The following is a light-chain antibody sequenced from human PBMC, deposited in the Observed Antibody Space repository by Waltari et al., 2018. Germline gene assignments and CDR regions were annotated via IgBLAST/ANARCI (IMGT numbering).Light chain of an antibody. Sequence: QSALTQPASVSGSPGQSITISCTGTSSDVGGYNYVSWYQQHPGKAPKLMIYEVSNRPSWVSNRFAGSKSGNTASLTISGLQAEDEAEYYCSSYTSSSTLEVVFGGGTKLTVL. V-gene: IGLV2-14*01. J-gene: IGLJ2*01. CDR3: SSYTSSSTLEVV. CDR2: EVS. CDR1: SSDVGGYNY.